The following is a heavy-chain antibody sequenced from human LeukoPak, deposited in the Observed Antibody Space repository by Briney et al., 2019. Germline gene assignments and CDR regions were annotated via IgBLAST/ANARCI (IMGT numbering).Heavy chain of an antibody. J-gene: IGHJ4*02. D-gene: IGHD3-16*01. CDR3: ARDPEGESLFDY. CDR1: GGSISSSSYY. Sequence: SETLSLTCTVSGGSISSSSYYWGWIRQPPGKGLEWIGSIYYSGSTNYNPSLKSRVTISVDTSKNQFSLKLSSVTAADTAVYYCARDPEGESLFDYWGQGTLVTVSS. CDR2: IYYSGST. V-gene: IGHV4-39*07.